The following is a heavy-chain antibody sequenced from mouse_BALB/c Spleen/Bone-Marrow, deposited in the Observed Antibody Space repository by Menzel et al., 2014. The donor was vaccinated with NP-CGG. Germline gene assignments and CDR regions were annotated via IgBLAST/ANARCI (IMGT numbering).Heavy chain of an antibody. J-gene: IGHJ2*01. D-gene: IGHD2-4*01. CDR3: ARQTYYDYDGYFDY. V-gene: IGHV5-6*02. CDR2: ISSGGSYT. CDR1: GFTFSSYG. Sequence: DVKLLESGGDLVKPGGSLKLSCAASGFTFSSYGMSWVRQTPDKRLEWVATISSGGSYTYYPDSVKGRLTISRDNAKNTLYLQMSSLKSEDTAMYYCARQTYYDYDGYFDYWGQGTTLTVSS.